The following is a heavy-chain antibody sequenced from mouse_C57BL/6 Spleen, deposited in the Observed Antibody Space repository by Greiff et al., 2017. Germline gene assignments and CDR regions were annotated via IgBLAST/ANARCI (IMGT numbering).Heavy chain of an antibody. V-gene: IGHV1-81*01. J-gene: IGHJ2*01. D-gene: IGHD3-3*01. CDR2: IYPRSGNT. CDR1: GYTFTSYG. CDR3: ARRGGPGDFDY. Sequence: VQLQQSGAELARPGASVKLSCKASGYTFTSYGISWVKQRTGQGLEWIGEIYPRSGNTYYNEKFKGKATLTADKSSSTAYMELRSLTSEDSAVYFCARRGGPGDFDYWGQGTTLTVAA.